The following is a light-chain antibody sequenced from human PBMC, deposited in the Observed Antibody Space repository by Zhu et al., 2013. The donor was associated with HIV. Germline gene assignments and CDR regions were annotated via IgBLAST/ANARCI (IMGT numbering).Light chain of an antibody. CDR2: GAS. J-gene: IGKJ1*01. CDR1: QSVSSY. Sequence: EILLTQSPDTLSVSLGERVTLSCRASQSVSSYIAWYQQKPGQAPRLLIYGASSRAPGIPDRFSGGGSGTVFTLTITGLEPEDFGMYFCQRFGSSYTWTFGQGTNVEIK. V-gene: IGKV3-20*01. CDR3: QRFGSSYTWT.